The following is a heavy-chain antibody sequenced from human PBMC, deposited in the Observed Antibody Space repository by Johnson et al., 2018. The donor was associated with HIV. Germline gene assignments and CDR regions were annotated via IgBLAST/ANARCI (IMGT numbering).Heavy chain of an antibody. V-gene: IGHV3-33*06. Sequence: QVQLVESGGGLVQPGGSLRLSCAASGFTFSSYGMSWVRQAPGQGLDWVAVIWYDGSNKYYADSVKGRFTISRDNSKNTLYLQMNSLRAEDTAVYYCAKDDLGASGAFDIWGQGTMVTVSS. CDR1: GFTFSSYG. D-gene: IGHD1-26*01. CDR2: IWYDGSNK. J-gene: IGHJ3*02. CDR3: AKDDLGASGAFDI.